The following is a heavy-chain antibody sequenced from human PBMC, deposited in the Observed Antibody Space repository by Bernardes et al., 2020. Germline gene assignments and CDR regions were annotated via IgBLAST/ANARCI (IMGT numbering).Heavy chain of an antibody. Sequence: GGSLRLSCAASGFTFSNYAMSWVRQAAGKGLEWVSVITGDGSDTIYAGSVKGRATISRDNSKNALYLQVNNLSGEDTALYYCAKGAAAGAPRGRYFDSWGQGAQVTVSS. J-gene: IGHJ4*02. CDR3: AKGAAAGAPRGRYFDS. V-gene: IGHV3-23*01. D-gene: IGHD3-10*01. CDR1: GFTFSNYA. CDR2: ITGDGSDT.